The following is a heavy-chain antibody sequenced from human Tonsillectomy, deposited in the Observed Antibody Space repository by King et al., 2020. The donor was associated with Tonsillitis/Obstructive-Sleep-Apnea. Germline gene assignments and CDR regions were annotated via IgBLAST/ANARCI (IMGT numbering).Heavy chain of an antibody. CDR3: AHSWGYSYGYGTGDYYYYMDV. CDR1: GFSLSTSGMG. CDR2: IYWDDDK. Sequence: TLKESGPTLVKPTQTLTLTCTFSGFSLSTSGMGVGWIRQPPGKALECLALIYWDDDKRYSPSLKSRLTITKDTSKNQVVLTMTNMDPVDTATNYCAHSWGYSYGYGTGDYYYYMDVWGKGTTVTVSS. D-gene: IGHD5-18*01. J-gene: IGHJ6*03. V-gene: IGHV2-5*02.